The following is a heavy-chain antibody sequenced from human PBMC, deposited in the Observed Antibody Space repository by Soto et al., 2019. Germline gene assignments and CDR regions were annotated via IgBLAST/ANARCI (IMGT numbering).Heavy chain of an antibody. D-gene: IGHD2-15*01. V-gene: IGHV2-5*02. CDR1: GFSLSTSGVG. J-gene: IGHJ4*02. CDR2: IFWDGDK. CDR3: ALRRSLPLSVAYFDY. Sequence: QITLTESGPTLVKPTQTLTLTCTFSGFSLSTSGVGVGWIRQPPGKALEWLALIFWDGDKRYSPSLRSKLTITKDTSKNQVALTMTNMDPVYTATYYWALRRSLPLSVAYFDYWGQGTLVSVSS.